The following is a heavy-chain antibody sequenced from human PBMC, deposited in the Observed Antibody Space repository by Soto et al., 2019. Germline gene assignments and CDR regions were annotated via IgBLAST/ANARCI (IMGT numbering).Heavy chain of an antibody. V-gene: IGHV1-69*02. Sequence: SVKVSCKASGGTFSSYTISWVRQAPGQGLEWMGRIIPILGIANYAQRFQGRVTITADKSTSTAYMELSSLRSEDTAVYYCARTPTLGYCSGGSCYRIHAFDIWGQGTMVTVSS. CDR2: IIPILGIA. CDR3: ARTPTLGYCSGGSCYRIHAFDI. D-gene: IGHD2-15*01. CDR1: GGTFSSYT. J-gene: IGHJ3*02.